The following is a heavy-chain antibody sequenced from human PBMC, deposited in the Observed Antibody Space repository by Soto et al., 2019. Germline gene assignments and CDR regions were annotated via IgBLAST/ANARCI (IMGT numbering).Heavy chain of an antibody. CDR2: INPSGGST. D-gene: IGHD5-18*01. CDR1: GYTFTSYY. Sequence: QVQLVQSGAEVKKPGASVKVSCKASGYTFTSYYMHWVRQAPGQGLEWMGIINPSGGSTSYAQTFQGRATLTRDSATRPVYMELSSLRSEGPAVYYCARVWATAMVMEREDWFYPWGQGTLVTVSS. CDR3: ARVWATAMVMEREDWFYP. V-gene: IGHV1-46*01. J-gene: IGHJ5*02.